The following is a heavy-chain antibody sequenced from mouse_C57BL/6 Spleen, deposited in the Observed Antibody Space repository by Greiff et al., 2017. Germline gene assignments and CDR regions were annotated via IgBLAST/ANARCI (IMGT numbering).Heavy chain of an antibody. J-gene: IGHJ2*01. Sequence: DVKLVESGGGLVKPGGSLKLSCAASGFTFSSYTMSWVRQTPEKRLEWVATISGGGGNTYYPDSVKGRFTISRDNAKNTLYLQMSSLRSEDTALYYCARTRYYYGSSPFDYWGQGTTLTVSS. V-gene: IGHV5-9*01. CDR1: GFTFSSYT. CDR2: ISGGGGNT. D-gene: IGHD1-1*01. CDR3: ARTRYYYGSSPFDY.